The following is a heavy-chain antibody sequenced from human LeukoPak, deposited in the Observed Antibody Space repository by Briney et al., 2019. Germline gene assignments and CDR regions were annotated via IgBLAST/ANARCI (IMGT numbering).Heavy chain of an antibody. CDR2: IYTSGST. V-gene: IGHV4-4*07. D-gene: IGHD2-8*01. Sequence: SETLSLTCTVSGASISSYYWSWIRQPAGKGLKWIGRIYTSGSTNYNPSLKSRVTMSVDTSKNQFSLKLSSVTAADTAVYYCARERGRQPLIDYWGQGTLVTVSS. CDR1: GASISSYY. CDR3: ARERGRQPLIDY. J-gene: IGHJ4*02.